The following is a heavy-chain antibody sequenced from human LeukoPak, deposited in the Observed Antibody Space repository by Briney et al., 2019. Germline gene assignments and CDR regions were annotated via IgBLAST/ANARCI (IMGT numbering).Heavy chain of an antibody. V-gene: IGHV1-18*01. Sequence: GASVKVSCKASGYTFTSYGISWVRQAPGQGLEWMGWISAYNGNTNYAQKLQGRVAMITDTSTSTAYMELRSLRSDDTAVYYCASTTHYCSGGSCYSGYFDYWGQGTLVTVSS. CDR2: ISAYNGNT. CDR1: GYTFTSYG. D-gene: IGHD2-15*01. CDR3: ASTTHYCSGGSCYSGYFDY. J-gene: IGHJ4*02.